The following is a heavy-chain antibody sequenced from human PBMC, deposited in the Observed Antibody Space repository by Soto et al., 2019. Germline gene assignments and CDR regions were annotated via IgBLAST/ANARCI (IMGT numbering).Heavy chain of an antibody. D-gene: IGHD3-3*01. V-gene: IGHV3-11*01. Sequence: SLRLSCAASGFTFSDYYMSWIRQAPGKGLEWVSYISSSGSTIYYADSVKGRFTISRDNAKNSLYLQMNSLRAEDTAVYYCASGLGLTIFGVPKRNAFDIWGQGTMVTVSS. CDR3: ASGLGLTIFGVPKRNAFDI. CDR2: ISSSGSTI. CDR1: GFTFSDYY. J-gene: IGHJ3*02.